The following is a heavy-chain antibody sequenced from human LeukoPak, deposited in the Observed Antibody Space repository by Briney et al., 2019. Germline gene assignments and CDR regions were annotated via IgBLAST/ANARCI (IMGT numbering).Heavy chain of an antibody. V-gene: IGHV3-23*01. CDR2: ISGSDPGT. D-gene: IGHD3-10*01. J-gene: IGHJ5*02. CDR1: GFSFSTYA. CDR3: AKDINYGSGSYYTYTS. Sequence: GGSLRLSCAASGFSFSTYAMSWVRQIPGKGLEWVSAISGSDPGTYYADSVKGRFTISRDNAKNSLYLQMNSLRAEDTALYYCAKDINYGSGSYYTYTSWGQGTLVTVSS.